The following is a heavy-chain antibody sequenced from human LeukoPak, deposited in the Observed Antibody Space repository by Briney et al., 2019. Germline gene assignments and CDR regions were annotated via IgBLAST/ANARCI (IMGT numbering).Heavy chain of an antibody. D-gene: IGHD3-3*01. CDR1: GFTFSDYY. CDR2: ISSSSGTI. Sequence: GGSLRLSCEASGFTFSDYYMTWIRQAPGKRLEWVSYISSSSGTIFYADSVKGRFTISRDNAKNSLYLHMSSLAAEDTAVYYCARGDDDYWRGYFSDPWGQGTLVTVSS. CDR3: ARGDDDYWRGYFSDP. V-gene: IGHV3-11*04. J-gene: IGHJ5*02.